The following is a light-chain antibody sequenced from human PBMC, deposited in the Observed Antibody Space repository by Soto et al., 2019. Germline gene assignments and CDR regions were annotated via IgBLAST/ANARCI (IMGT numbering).Light chain of an antibody. CDR1: QDISNY. Sequence: DIQMTQSPSSLSASVGDRVTITCQASQDISNYLNWYQQKPGKAPKILIYGASNLETGVPSRFSGSGCGTDFTFTISSLQPEDIATYYCQQYDNLPLTFGGGTKVEIK. CDR3: QQYDNLPLT. CDR2: GAS. V-gene: IGKV1-33*01. J-gene: IGKJ4*01.